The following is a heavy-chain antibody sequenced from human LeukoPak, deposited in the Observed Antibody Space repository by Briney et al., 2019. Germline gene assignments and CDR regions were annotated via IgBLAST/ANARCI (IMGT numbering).Heavy chain of an antibody. CDR3: ARGAPDSSGWLLDY. J-gene: IGHJ4*02. Sequence: GASVKVSCKASGYTFTNYAIHWVRQAPGQRLEWMAWINGGSGNTGSSQKFQGRVTITRDTSASTAYMELSSLIFEDTAVYYCARGAPDSSGWLLDYWGQGTLVTVSS. CDR1: GYTFTNYA. CDR2: INGGSGNT. D-gene: IGHD6-19*01. V-gene: IGHV1-3*01.